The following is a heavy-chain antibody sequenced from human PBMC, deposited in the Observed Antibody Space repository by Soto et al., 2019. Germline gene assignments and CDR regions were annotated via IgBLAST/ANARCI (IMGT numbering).Heavy chain of an antibody. D-gene: IGHD3-16*02. Sequence: PSETLSLTCTVSGGSISSGGYYWSWIRQHPGKGLEWIGYIYYSGSTYYNPSLKSRATISVDTSKNQFSLKLSSVTAADTAVYYCARGSITFGGVIVDNWFDPWGQGTLVTVSS. CDR3: ARGSITFGGVIVDNWFDP. V-gene: IGHV4-31*03. J-gene: IGHJ5*02. CDR1: GGSISSGGYY. CDR2: IYYSGST.